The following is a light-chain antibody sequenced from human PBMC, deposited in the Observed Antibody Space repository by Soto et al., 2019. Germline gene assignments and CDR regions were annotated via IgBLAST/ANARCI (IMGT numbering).Light chain of an antibody. V-gene: IGLV2-8*01. CDR2: EVN. CDR1: SSDVGGYNF. Sequence: QSALTQPSSASGSPGQSVTFSCTGTSSDVGGYNFVSWYQQHPGKAPKLMIYEVNRRPSGVPDRFSGSKSGNTASLTVSGLQAEDEADYYCSSYAGSTVLFGGGTQLTVL. CDR3: SSYAGSTVL. J-gene: IGLJ3*02.